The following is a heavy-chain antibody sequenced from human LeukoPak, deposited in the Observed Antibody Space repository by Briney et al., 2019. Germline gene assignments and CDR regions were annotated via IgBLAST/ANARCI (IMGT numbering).Heavy chain of an antibody. V-gene: IGHV3-9*01. CDR1: GFTFDGYV. CDR2: ITGNSDRI. D-gene: IGHD2-8*01. CDR3: AKDSPNGSIDY. J-gene: IGHJ4*02. Sequence: GRSLRLSCAASGFTFDGYVMPWVRQPPGKGLEWVSGITGNSDRIGYADSVKGRFTVSRDNAKNSLYLQMNSLRAEDTALYYCAKDSPNGSIDYWGQGTLVTVSS.